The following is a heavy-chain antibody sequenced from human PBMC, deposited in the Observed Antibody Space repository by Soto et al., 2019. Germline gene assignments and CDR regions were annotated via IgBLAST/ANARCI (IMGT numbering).Heavy chain of an antibody. CDR1: GFTFSTYG. CDR3: AKRYSYGSDY. J-gene: IGHJ4*02. Sequence: GGSLRLSCAASGFTFSTYGMHWVRQAPGKGLEWVAVISNDGSNKYYGDSVKGRFTISRDNSKNTVYLQMNSLRDEDTAVYYCAKRYSYGSDYWGQGTLVTVS. D-gene: IGHD5-18*01. CDR2: ISNDGSNK. V-gene: IGHV3-30*18.